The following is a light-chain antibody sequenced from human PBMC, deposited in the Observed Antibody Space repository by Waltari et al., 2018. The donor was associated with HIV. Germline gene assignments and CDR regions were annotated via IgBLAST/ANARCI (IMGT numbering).Light chain of an antibody. CDR3: AAWDDSLNGWV. Sequence: QSVLTQPPSASGTPEQRVTISCSGSSPNIGSNTVKWYQQLPGTAPKLLIYSNNQRPSGVPDRFSGSKSGTSASLAISGLQSEDEADYYCAAWDDSLNGWVFGGGTKLTVL. J-gene: IGLJ3*02. CDR2: SNN. CDR1: SPNIGSNT. V-gene: IGLV1-44*01.